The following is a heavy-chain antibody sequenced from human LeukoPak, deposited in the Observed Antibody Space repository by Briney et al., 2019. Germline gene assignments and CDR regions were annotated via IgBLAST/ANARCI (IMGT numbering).Heavy chain of an antibody. CDR1: GYTFTGYY. J-gene: IGHJ4*02. V-gene: IGHV1-2*02. CDR3: ARAGGKWELL. D-gene: IGHD1-26*01. Sequence: ASVKVSCKTSGYTFTGYYMHWVRQAPGRGLEWMGWINLNSGGTNYAQKFQGRVTMTRDTSISTAYMELSRLRSDDTAVYYCARAGGKWELLWGQGTLVTVSS. CDR2: INLNSGGT.